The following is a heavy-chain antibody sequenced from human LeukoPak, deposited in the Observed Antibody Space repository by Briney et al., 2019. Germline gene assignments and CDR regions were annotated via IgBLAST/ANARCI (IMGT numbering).Heavy chain of an antibody. CDR3: ARALPMFRGLTSWDY. Sequence: VASLKVSCKASGYTFTHYYIHWVRQAPGQGLEWMGWINPNSGGTNYAQKFQGRVTMTRGTPISTAYMELSSLRSDDTAVYYCARALPMFRGLTSWDYWGQGTLVIVSS. D-gene: IGHD3-10*01. CDR2: INPNSGGT. CDR1: GYTFTHYY. V-gene: IGHV1-2*02. J-gene: IGHJ4*02.